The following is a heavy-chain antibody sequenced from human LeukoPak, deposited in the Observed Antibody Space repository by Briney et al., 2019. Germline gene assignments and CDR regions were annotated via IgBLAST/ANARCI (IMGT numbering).Heavy chain of an antibody. Sequence: PGGSLRLSCAASGFTFSSYWMQWVRQAPGKGLVWVSRINSDGSSTSYADSVKGRFTISRDNAKNTLYLQMNSLRAEDTAVYYCARGTAAAGFDYWGQGTLVTVSS. J-gene: IGHJ4*02. V-gene: IGHV3-74*01. CDR3: ARGTAAAGFDY. D-gene: IGHD6-13*01. CDR2: INSDGSST. CDR1: GFTFSSYW.